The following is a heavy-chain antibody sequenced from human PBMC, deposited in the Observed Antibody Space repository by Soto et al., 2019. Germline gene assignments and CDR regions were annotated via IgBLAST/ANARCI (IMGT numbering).Heavy chain of an antibody. Sequence: PSETLSLTCTVSGGSISSSSYYWGWIRQPPGKGLEWIGSIYYSGYTYYNPSLKSRVTISVDTSKNQFSLKLSSVTAADTAVYYCARWSGGTWVRNAFDIWGQGTIVTVSS. CDR1: GGSISSSSYY. V-gene: IGHV4-39*01. J-gene: IGHJ3*02. D-gene: IGHD6-25*01. CDR3: ARWSGGTWVRNAFDI. CDR2: IYYSGYT.